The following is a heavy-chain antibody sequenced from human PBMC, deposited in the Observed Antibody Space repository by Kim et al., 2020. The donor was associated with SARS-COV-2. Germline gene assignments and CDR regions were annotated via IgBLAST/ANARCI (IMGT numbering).Heavy chain of an antibody. CDR1: GYTFATYG. J-gene: IGHJ4*01. V-gene: IGHV1-18*01. Sequence: ASVKVSCKASGYTFATYGIAWVRQAPGQGLKWMAWITTYNNHTTYGDNLLDRATVTTDMSSNTAFLELRNLRSDDTAIYYCARVNEDDRGNYYVDFDYWG. CDR2: ITTYNNHT. CDR3: ARVNEDDRGNYYVDFDY. D-gene: IGHD3-22*01.